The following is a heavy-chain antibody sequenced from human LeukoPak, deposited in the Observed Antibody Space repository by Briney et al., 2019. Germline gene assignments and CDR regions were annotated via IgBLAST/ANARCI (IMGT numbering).Heavy chain of an antibody. D-gene: IGHD3-22*01. CDR1: GGSISSSSYY. CDR2: IYYSGST. CDR3: ARREGDSSGYYYAPFDY. V-gene: IGHV4-39*01. Sequence: PSETLSLTCTVSGGSISSSSYYWGWIRQPPGKGLEWIGSIYYSGSTYYNPSLKSRVTISVDTSKNQFSLKLSSVTAADTAVYYCARREGDSSGYYYAPFDYWGQGTLVTVSS. J-gene: IGHJ4*02.